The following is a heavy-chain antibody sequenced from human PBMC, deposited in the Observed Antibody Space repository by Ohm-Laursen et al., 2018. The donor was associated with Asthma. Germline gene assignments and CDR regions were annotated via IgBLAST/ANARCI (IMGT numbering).Heavy chain of an antibody. J-gene: IGHJ4*02. V-gene: IGHV3-74*01. CDR1: GFIVSDYF. Sequence: GESLRISCKASGFIVSDYFMHWVRQRPGEGLVWISHLFPDGRSTNYADSVRGRFTFSRDDAQNTVYLQIHSLRVDDTAVYFCARGNVEGLLWGQGTLVTVSS. CDR2: LFPDGRST. CDR3: ARGNVEGLL.